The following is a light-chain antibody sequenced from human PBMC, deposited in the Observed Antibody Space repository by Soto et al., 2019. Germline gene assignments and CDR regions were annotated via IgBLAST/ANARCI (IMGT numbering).Light chain of an antibody. CDR3: SSYTSSSTLVV. Sequence: QSVLTQPASVSGSPGQSITISCTGTSSDVGGYNYVSWYQQHPGKAPKLMIYDVSNRPSGVSNRFSGSKSGNTASLTISGLQAEDDADYYCSSYTSSSTLVVLGGGTKLTVL. CDR2: DVS. CDR1: SSDVGGYNY. V-gene: IGLV2-14*01. J-gene: IGLJ2*01.